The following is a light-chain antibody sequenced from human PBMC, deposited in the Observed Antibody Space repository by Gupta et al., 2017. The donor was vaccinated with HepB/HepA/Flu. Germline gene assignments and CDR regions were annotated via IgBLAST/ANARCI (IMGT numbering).Light chain of an antibody. CDR1: QSLSGSL. Sequence: EIVLTQSPGTLSLSPGERATLSCRASQSLSGSLLAWYQQKPGQAPRLHIYGASSRANGIPDRFTGSGSGTDFTLTINRLEPEDFAVYFCHQYGASPRTFGQGTKVEIK. CDR3: HQYGASPRT. V-gene: IGKV3-20*01. CDR2: GAS. J-gene: IGKJ1*01.